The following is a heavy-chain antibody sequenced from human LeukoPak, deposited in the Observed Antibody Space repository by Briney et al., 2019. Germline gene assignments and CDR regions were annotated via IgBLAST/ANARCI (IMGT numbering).Heavy chain of an antibody. V-gene: IGHV4-39*07. CDR1: GGSISSSSYY. CDR2: IYYSGST. Sequence: PSETLSLTCTVSGGSISSSSYYWGWIRQPPGKGLEWIGSIYYSGSTYYNPSLKSRVTISVDTSKNQFSLKLSSVTAADTAVYYCAGRLQLWSDWGQGTLVTVSS. D-gene: IGHD5-18*01. J-gene: IGHJ4*02. CDR3: AGRLQLWSD.